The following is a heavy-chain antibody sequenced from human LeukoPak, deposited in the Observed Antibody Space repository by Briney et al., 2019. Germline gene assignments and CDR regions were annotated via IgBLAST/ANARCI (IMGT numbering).Heavy chain of an antibody. J-gene: IGHJ4*02. Sequence: GESLRLSCAASGFTVSSNYMSWVRQAPGKGLEWVSVMYSGGSTYYADSVKGRFTISRDNSKSTLYLQMNSLRAEDTAVYFCARLGTTVTHFDYWGQGTLVTVSS. CDR2: MYSGGST. CDR1: GFTVSSNY. D-gene: IGHD4-17*01. V-gene: IGHV3-66*01. CDR3: ARLGTTVTHFDY.